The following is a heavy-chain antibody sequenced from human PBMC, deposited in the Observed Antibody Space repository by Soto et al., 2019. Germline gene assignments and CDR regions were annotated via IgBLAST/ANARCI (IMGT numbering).Heavy chain of an antibody. V-gene: IGHV4-30-4*01. J-gene: IGHJ5*02. CDR2: IYYSGST. CDR1: GGSISSGDYY. D-gene: IGHD2-2*01. CDR3: ARATIVLVPAAMVTHCFDP. Sequence: SETLALTCTVSGGSISSGDYYWSWIRQPPGKGLEWIGYIYYSGSTYYNPSLKSRVTISVDTSKNQFSLKLSSVTAADTAVYYCARATIVLVPAAMVTHCFDPSGQGTLVPVSS.